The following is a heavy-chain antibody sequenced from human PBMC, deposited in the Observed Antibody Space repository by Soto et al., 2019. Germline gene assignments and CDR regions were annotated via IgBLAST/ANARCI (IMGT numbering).Heavy chain of an antibody. D-gene: IGHD3-10*01. CDR2: IKRDGSEK. Sequence: PGGSLRLSCTVSGLTFSNHWMTWVRQDPGKGLEWVANIKRDGSEKSYVDSVKGRFSVSRDNTKNSLYLQMNNLRAEDTAVYYCANRPPDETYYGVFDYWGRGALVTVSS. J-gene: IGHJ4*02. CDR3: ANRPPDETYYGVFDY. V-gene: IGHV3-7*02. CDR1: GLTFSNHW.